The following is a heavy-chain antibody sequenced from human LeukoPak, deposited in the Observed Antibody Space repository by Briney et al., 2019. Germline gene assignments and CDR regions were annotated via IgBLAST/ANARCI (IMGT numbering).Heavy chain of an antibody. CDR1: GYTFTSYY. CDR3: ARRSYYGSGTYQYYMDV. V-gene: IGHV1-2*02. J-gene: IGHJ6*03. Sequence: ASVKVSCKASGYTFTSYYMHWVRQAPGQGLEWMGWINPNSGGTNYAQKFQGRVTMTRDTSINTAYMELSRLRSDDTAVYYCARRSYYGSGTYQYYMDVWGKGTTVTISS. CDR2: INPNSGGT. D-gene: IGHD3-10*01.